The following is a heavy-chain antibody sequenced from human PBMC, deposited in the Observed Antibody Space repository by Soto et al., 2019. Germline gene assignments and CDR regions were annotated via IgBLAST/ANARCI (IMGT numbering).Heavy chain of an antibody. CDR3: ARESVSGTYRFDS. CDR1: GDSLSTYY. J-gene: IGHJ4*02. Sequence: RASETLSLTCTVSGDSLSTYYWSWIRQPAGERLEWIGRIHDTGRTNYNPSLKSRVTMSVDTSKNQFSLRVNSVTAADTAVYYCARESVSGTYRFDSWGQGTLVTVSS. D-gene: IGHD3-16*02. CDR2: IHDTGRT. V-gene: IGHV4-4*07.